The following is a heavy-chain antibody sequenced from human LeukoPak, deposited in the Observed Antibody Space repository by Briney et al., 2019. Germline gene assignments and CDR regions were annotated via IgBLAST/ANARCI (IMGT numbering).Heavy chain of an antibody. CDR3: ARGRRRDCSSTSCYGGSYGMDV. D-gene: IGHD2-2*01. CDR1: GGSISSGDYY. CDR2: IYYSGST. V-gene: IGHV4-30-4*01. Sequence: PSQTLSLTCTVSGGSISSGDYYWSWNRQPPGKDLEWIGYIYYSGSTYYNPSLKSRVTISVDTSKNQFSLKLSSVTAADTAVYYCARGRRRDCSSTSCYGGSYGMDVWGQGTTVTVSS. J-gene: IGHJ6*02.